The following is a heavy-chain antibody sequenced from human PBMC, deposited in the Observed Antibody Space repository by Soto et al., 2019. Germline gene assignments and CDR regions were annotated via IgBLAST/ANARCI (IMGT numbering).Heavy chain of an antibody. CDR1: GYTFTSYG. CDR3: ATVLILVVGSPGWFDP. CDR2: ISAYNGNT. D-gene: IGHD2-15*01. Sequence: ASVKVSCKASGYTFTSYGISWVRQAPGQGLEWMGWISAYNGNTNYAQKLQGRVTMTTDTSTSTAYMELRSLRSDDTAVYYCATVLILVVGSPGWFDPWGQGTLVTVSS. V-gene: IGHV1-18*01. J-gene: IGHJ5*02.